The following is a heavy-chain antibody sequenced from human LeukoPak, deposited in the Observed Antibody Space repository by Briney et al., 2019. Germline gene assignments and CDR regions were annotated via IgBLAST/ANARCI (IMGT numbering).Heavy chain of an antibody. CDR1: GFTVSSNY. V-gene: IGHV3-53*01. CDR3: ARASGYCSSTSCYDGVH. Sequence: PGGSLRLSCAASGFTVSSNYMSWVRQAPGKGLEWVSVIYSGGSTYYADSVKGRFTISRDNSKNTLYPQMNSLRAEDTAVYYCARASGYCSSTSCYDGVHWGQGTLVTVSS. CDR2: IYSGGST. D-gene: IGHD2-2*01. J-gene: IGHJ4*02.